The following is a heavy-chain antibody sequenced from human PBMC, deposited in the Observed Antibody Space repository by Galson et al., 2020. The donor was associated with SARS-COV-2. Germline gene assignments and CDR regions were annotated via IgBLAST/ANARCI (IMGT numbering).Heavy chain of an antibody. CDR3: ARGGIMGGTIRGVFDI. CDR1: GFTFSSYG. CDR2: IWHDASNK. Sequence: SLRLSCEASGFTFSSYGMHWVRQATGKGLEGVAGIWHDASNKYYVDSVNGRFTISRDNSKNTLFLQMNSLRAEDTAVYYCARGGIMGGTIRGVFDIWGQGTVVTVSS. V-gene: IGHV3-33*01. D-gene: IGHD1-26*01. J-gene: IGHJ3*02.